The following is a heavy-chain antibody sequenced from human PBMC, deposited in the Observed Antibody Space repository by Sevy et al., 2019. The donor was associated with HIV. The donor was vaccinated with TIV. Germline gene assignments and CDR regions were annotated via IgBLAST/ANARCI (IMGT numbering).Heavy chain of an antibody. CDR2: IKPDGSEE. CDR1: GFTFTTYW. Sequence: GGSLRLSCAASGFTFTTYWMSWVRQAPGKGLEWVGNIKPDGSEEYYVDSVKGRFTISRDNVKKSLYLQMSSLRAEDTAIYYCARGDYYDRSGYFTDAFDIWGQGTMVTVSS. D-gene: IGHD3-22*01. J-gene: IGHJ3*02. CDR3: ARGDYYDRSGYFTDAFDI. V-gene: IGHV3-7*04.